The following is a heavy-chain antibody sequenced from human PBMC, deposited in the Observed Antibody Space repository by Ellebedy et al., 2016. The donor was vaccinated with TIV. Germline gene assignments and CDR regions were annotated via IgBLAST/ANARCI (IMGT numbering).Heavy chain of an antibody. CDR2: IGASQHDM. CDR3: VRFPRGAPFADYYWYMDV. D-gene: IGHD3-16*01. Sequence: GESLKISCEASGFAFSGAFSGYCMNWVRQAPGKGLEWVSSIGASQHDMYYTDSVKGRFDISRDDAKTSIYLQMNSLRVEDTAVYYCVRFPRGAPFADYYWYMDVWGEGTRVTVSS. V-gene: IGHV3-21*01. J-gene: IGHJ6*03. CDR1: GFAFSGAFSGYC.